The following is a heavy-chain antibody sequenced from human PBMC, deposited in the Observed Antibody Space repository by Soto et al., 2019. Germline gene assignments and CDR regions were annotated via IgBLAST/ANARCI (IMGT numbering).Heavy chain of an antibody. J-gene: IGHJ4*02. V-gene: IGHV1-69*13. Sequence: SLVKVSCKASGGTFGSQGIAWERQAPGQGLEWMGEFIAMLGTPTYAKKVQGRATISADESLTASYLELRSLRSEDTGVYFCARGAMANFDYWGQGTVVTVS. CDR3: ARGAMANFDY. CDR1: GGTFGSQG. D-gene: IGHD5-18*01. CDR2: FIAMLGTP.